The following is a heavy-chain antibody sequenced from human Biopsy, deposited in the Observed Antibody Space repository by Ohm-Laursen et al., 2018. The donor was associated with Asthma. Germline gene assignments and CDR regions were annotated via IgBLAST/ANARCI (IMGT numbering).Heavy chain of an antibody. CDR1: SFSFSNFA. D-gene: IGHD3-9*01. CDR3: VRYDTDDAFDI. Sequence: SLRLSCAASSFSFSNFAIHWVRHAPGKGLEWVGVLSKDVSTQDYADYVKGRFTMARDNSKNTLDLQMNSLREEDTAVYYCVRYDTDDAFDIWGQGTVVSVSS. V-gene: IGHV3-30*01. CDR2: LSKDVSTQ. J-gene: IGHJ3*02.